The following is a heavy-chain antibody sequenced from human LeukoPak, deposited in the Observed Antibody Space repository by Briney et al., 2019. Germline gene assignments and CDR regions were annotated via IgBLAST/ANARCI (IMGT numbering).Heavy chain of an antibody. D-gene: IGHD2-15*01. V-gene: IGHV3-74*01. CDR3: ARDGGSSGNGAYYMDV. Sequence: GGSLRLSCEVSGFTLSDYWMHWVRQVSGKGLVWLSRINGDGSTRNYAGSVKGRITISRDNAKNSVYLQMNSLRAEDTAVYYCARDGGSSGNGAYYMDVWGKGTTVTVSS. CDR1: GFTLSDYW. CDR2: INGDGSTR. J-gene: IGHJ6*03.